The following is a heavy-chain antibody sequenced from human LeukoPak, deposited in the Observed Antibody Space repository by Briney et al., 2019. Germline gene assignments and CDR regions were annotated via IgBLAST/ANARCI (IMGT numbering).Heavy chain of an antibody. V-gene: IGHV4-59*08. CDR2: ISYSGST. Sequence: SETLSLTCTVSGGSISSYFWSWFRQPPGKGLEWIGYISYSGSTNYNPSLKSRITISLDTSKNQLSLKLSSVTAADTAVYYCARRRIGYCSGGSCFHFDYWGQGTLVTVSS. CDR1: GGSISSYF. J-gene: IGHJ4*02. D-gene: IGHD2-15*01. CDR3: ARRRIGYCSGGSCFHFDY.